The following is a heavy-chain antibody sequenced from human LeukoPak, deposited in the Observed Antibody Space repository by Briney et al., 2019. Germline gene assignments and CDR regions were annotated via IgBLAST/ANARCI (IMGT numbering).Heavy chain of an antibody. V-gene: IGHV3-9*01. J-gene: IGHJ3*02. CDR3: VKEPVGIFDI. CDR2: ISWNSGRI. Sequence: GGSLRLSCVASGFTFDDYAMHWVRQAPGKGLEWVSGISWNSGRIAYADSVQGRFTISRDNAKNSLYLQMNSLRAEDTALYHCVKEPVGIFDIWGQGTMVTVSS. CDR1: GFTFDDYA. D-gene: IGHD1-26*01.